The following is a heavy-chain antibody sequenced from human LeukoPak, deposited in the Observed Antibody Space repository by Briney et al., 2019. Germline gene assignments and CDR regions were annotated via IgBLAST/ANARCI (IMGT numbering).Heavy chain of an antibody. CDR2: INSDGSSA. D-gene: IGHD4-17*01. J-gene: IGHJ4*02. CDR1: GFAFSSYW. V-gene: IGHV3-74*01. CDR3: AKGSTFGDLNYFDS. Sequence: GGSLRLSCAASGFAFSSYWVHWVRQAPGKGLAWVARINSDGSSATYADSVKGRFTISRDNARNTLYLQMTSLRAEDTALYYCAKGSTFGDLNYFDSWGQGSLVTVSS.